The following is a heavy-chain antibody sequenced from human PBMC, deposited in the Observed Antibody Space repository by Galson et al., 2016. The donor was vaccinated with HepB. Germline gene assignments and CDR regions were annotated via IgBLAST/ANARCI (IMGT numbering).Heavy chain of an antibody. CDR2: MNSNSDNT. V-gene: IGHV1-8*01. J-gene: IGHJ2*01. Sequence: SVKVSCKASGYIFRTYDINWVRQAPGQGLEWMGWMNSNSDNTDYAQKFQGRLTMTRDTSPSTAYMELSSLTSDDTAVYYCARDRSFPHWYYDLWGRGTLVSVSS. CDR1: GYIFRTYD. CDR3: ARDRSFPHWYYDL. D-gene: IGHD1-26*01.